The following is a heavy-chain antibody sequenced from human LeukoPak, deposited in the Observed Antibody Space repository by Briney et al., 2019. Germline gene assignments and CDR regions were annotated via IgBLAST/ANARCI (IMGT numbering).Heavy chain of an antibody. J-gene: IGHJ3*02. V-gene: IGHV3-30*02. D-gene: IGHD6-19*01. CDR2: IRYDGSNK. CDR1: GFTFSSYG. Sequence: PGGSLRLSCAASGFTFSSYGMHWVRQAPGKGLEWVAFIRYDGSNKYYADSVKGRFTISRDNSKNTLYLQMNSLRAEDTAVYYCARDHEAGPDAFDIWGQGTMVTVSS. CDR3: ARDHEAGPDAFDI.